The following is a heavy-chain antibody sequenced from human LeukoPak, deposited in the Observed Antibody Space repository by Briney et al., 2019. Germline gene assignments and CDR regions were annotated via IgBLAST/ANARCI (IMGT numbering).Heavy chain of an antibody. CDR2: ISAYNGNT. D-gene: IGHD2-2*01. CDR1: GYTFTSYG. CDR3: ARALGYCSRTSCYGDLNYYYGMDV. Sequence: ASVKVSCKASGYTFTSYGISWVRQAPGQGLEWMGWISAYNGNTNYAQKLQGRVTMTTDTSTSTAYMELRSLRSDDTAVYYCARALGYCSRTSCYGDLNYYYGMDVWGQGTTVTVS. J-gene: IGHJ6*02. V-gene: IGHV1-18*01.